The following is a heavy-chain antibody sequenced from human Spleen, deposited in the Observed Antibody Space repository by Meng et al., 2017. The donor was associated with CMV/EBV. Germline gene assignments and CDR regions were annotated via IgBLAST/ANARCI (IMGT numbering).Heavy chain of an antibody. CDR3: ARAMTTVTTTRPPYYGMDV. CDR2: ISSSGSTI. V-gene: IGHV3-11*04. J-gene: IGHJ6*02. D-gene: IGHD4-11*01. CDR1: GFTFRDYY. Sequence: GESLKISCAASGFTFRDYYMSWIRRAPGRGLEWVSYISSSGSTIYYADSVKGRFTISRDNAKNSLYLQMNSLRAEDTAVYYCARAMTTVTTTRPPYYGMDVWGQGTTVTVSS.